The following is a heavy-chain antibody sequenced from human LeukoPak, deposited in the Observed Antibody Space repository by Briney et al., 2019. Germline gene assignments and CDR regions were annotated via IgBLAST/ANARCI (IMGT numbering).Heavy chain of an antibody. Sequence: SETLSLTRTVSGGSISSYYWSWIRQPPGKGLEWIGYIYYSGSTNYNPSLKSRVTISVDTSKNQFSLKLSSVTAADTAVYYCARGWSGYTYYFDYWGQGTLVTVSS. CDR2: IYYSGST. V-gene: IGHV4-59*01. D-gene: IGHD3-3*01. CDR1: GGSISSYY. CDR3: ARGWSGYTYYFDY. J-gene: IGHJ4*02.